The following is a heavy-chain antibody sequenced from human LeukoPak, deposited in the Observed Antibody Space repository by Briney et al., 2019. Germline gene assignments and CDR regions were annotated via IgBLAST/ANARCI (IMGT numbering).Heavy chain of an antibody. CDR2: IPYYGNNE. V-gene: IGHV3-30-3*01. D-gene: IGHD3-10*01. CDR3: ATDDGVH. CDR1: GFTFSSYW. J-gene: IGHJ4*02. Sequence: GGSLRLSCAASGFTFSSYWMHWVRQAPGKVLEWVALIPYYGNNEYYADSVKGRFIISRDNSKSTLYLHMNSLRVEDTAVYYCATDDGVHWGQGTLVTVSS.